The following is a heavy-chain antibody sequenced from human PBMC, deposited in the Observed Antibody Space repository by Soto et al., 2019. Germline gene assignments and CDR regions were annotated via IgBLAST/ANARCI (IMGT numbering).Heavy chain of an antibody. Sequence: QVQLVQSGTEVKKPGSSVKVSCKASGDTFSFYTINWVRQAPGLGLEWVGRINPIVSMSNYAQKFKGRVSMTAEKSTSTAYGELRSLRSDDTAMYFCAASYGSGYRAFDYWGQGALVIVSS. CDR2: INPIVSMS. CDR3: AASYGSGYRAFDY. CDR1: GDTFSFYT. J-gene: IGHJ4*02. D-gene: IGHD3-10*01. V-gene: IGHV1-69*02.